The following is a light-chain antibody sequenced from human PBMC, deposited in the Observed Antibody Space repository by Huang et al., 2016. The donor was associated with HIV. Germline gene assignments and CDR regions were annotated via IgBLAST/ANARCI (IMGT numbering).Light chain of an antibody. CDR3: QQYYISPRT. CDR2: WAS. V-gene: IGKV4-1*01. Sequence: DIVMTQSPDYLPVSLGARATINCKSSRSILYSSNGQNYLAWYQQKPGQPPRLLIYWASTRASGVSERLSGSGSGTDFTLTISSLQAEDVAVYYCQQYYISPRTFGPGTKVDIK. CDR1: RSILYSSNGQNY. J-gene: IGKJ3*01.